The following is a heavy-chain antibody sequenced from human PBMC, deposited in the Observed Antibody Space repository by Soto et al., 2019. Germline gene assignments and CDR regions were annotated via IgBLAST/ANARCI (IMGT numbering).Heavy chain of an antibody. J-gene: IGHJ4*02. CDR3: VISQDRGVRTRFIY. CDR1: GFKFDAYA. D-gene: IGHD2-21*01. CDR2: INWKSDI. Sequence: SLSLCCAASGFKFDAYAMPWVRQAPGRGLAWVSGINWKSDIGYADSVKGRFTICRDNAENALYLQMNSRRAEDTAVYYCVISQDRGVRTRFIYWGRGTQVTVSS. V-gene: IGHV3-9*01.